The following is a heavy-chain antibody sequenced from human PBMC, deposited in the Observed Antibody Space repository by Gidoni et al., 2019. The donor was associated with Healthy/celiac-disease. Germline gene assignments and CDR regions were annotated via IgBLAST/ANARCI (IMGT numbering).Heavy chain of an antibody. Sequence: EVQLVESGGGLIQPGGSLRLSCAASGFTVSSNYMSWVRQAPGQGLEWVSVIDSGGSTYYAYSVKGRFTISRDNSKNTLYLQMNSLRAEDTAVYYCARVYDSSGYYYMDWYFDLWGRGTLVTVSS. J-gene: IGHJ2*01. CDR1: GFTVSSNY. CDR3: ARVYDSSGYYYMDWYFDL. CDR2: IDSGGST. D-gene: IGHD3-22*01. V-gene: IGHV3-53*01.